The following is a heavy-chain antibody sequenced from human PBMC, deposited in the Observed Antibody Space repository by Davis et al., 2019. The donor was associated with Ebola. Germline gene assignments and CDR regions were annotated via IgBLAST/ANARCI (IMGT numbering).Heavy chain of an antibody. V-gene: IGHV1-24*01. CDR2: FEPEDGET. D-gene: IGHD4-17*01. J-gene: IGHJ4*02. Sequence: ASVKVSCKVSGYTLTELSMHWVRQAPGKGLEWMGGFEPEDGETIYAQKFQGRVTMTEDTSTDTAYMELSSLRSEDTAVYYCATDLPSHDYGTLDYWGQGTLVTVSS. CDR1: GYTLTELS. CDR3: ATDLPSHDYGTLDY.